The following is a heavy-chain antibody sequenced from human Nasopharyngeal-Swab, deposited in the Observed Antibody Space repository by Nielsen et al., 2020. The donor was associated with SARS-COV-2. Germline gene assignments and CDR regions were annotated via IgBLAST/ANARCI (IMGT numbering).Heavy chain of an antibody. Sequence: GESLKISCAASGFTFSGYAMNWVRQAPGKGLEWVSGISGSGDNTYYADSVRGRFIISRDTSKNTLYLQMNSLRAEDTALYYCAKDSGAGFCSGGTCFPTNHWGQGTLVTVSS. D-gene: IGHD2-15*01. CDR3: AKDSGAGFCSGGTCFPTNH. CDR2: ISGSGDNT. V-gene: IGHV3-23*01. J-gene: IGHJ5*02. CDR1: GFTFSGYA.